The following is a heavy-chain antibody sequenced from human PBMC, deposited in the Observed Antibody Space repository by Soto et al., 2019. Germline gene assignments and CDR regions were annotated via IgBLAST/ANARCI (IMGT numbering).Heavy chain of an antibody. J-gene: IGHJ3*02. CDR1: GYTFSSYA. D-gene: IGHD2-15*01. CDR2: ISAYNDNT. V-gene: IGHV1-18*01. Sequence: ASVKVSCKPSGYTFSSYAISWVRQAPGQGLEWMGWISAYNDNTNYVQKLQSRVTMTTDTSTSTAYMELRSLRSDDTAVYYCARGTGGNWAAFDIWGQGTMVTVSS. CDR3: ARGTGGNWAAFDI.